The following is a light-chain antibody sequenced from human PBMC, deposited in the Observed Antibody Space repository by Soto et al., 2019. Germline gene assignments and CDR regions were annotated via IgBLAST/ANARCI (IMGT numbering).Light chain of an antibody. CDR1: NSNIGKNT. CDR2: SND. V-gene: IGLV1-44*01. Sequence: QSVLTQPPSASGTPGQRVTISCSGSNSNIGKNTVNWYQQLPGMAPKLLIYSNDQRPSGVPDRFSGSKSGTSASLAISGLQSEDEADYYCAAWDDSLNGFWVFGGGTKLTVL. J-gene: IGLJ3*02. CDR3: AAWDDSLNGFWV.